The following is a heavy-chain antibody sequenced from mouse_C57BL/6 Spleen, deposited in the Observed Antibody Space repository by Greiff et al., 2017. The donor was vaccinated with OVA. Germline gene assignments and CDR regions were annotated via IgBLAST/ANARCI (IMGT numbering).Heavy chain of an antibody. CDR1: GFSLTSYG. J-gene: IGHJ4*01. CDR3: AKHGSSYGAMDD. V-gene: IGHV2-5*01. Sequence: QVQLQQSGPGLVQPSQRLSITCTVSGFSLTSYGVHWVRHSPGKGLELLGVILRGGSTDYNAAFMSRLSITKDNYKSKGLFKMNSLQAEDNAIYYWAKHGSSYGAMDDWGQGTSVTVSS. D-gene: IGHD1-1*01. CDR2: ILRGGST.